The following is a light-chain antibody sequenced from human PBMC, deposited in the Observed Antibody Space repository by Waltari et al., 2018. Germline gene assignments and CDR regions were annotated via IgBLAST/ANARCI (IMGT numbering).Light chain of an antibody. CDR2: GAS. J-gene: IGKJ1*01. CDR1: HSIRNN. Sequence: EIVLPQSPATLSVSLGERATLFCRASHSIRNNLAWYQQKPGQAPRLLIYGASTRATGIPARFSGSGSGTEFTLTISSLQSEDFAVYYCQQFNTWWTFGQGTKVEFK. V-gene: IGKV3-15*01. CDR3: QQFNTWWT.